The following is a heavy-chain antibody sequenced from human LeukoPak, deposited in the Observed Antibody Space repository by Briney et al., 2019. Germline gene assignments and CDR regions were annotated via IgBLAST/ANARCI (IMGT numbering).Heavy chain of an antibody. CDR1: GFTFSSYE. CDR3: ASKHNWFDP. J-gene: IGHJ5*02. CDR2: ISSSGSTI. Sequence: GGSLRLSCAASGFTFSSYEMNWVRQAPGEGLEWVSYISSSGSTIYYADSVKGRFTISRDNAKNSLYLQMNSLRAEDTAVYYCASKHNWFDPWGQGTLVTVSS. V-gene: IGHV3-48*03.